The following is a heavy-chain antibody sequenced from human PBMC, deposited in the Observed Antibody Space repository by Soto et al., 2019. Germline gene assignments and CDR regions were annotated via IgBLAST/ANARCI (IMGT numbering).Heavy chain of an antibody. D-gene: IGHD6-13*01. CDR2: IYYSGST. V-gene: IGHV4-39*01. J-gene: IGHJ5*02. CDR3: ARRERAAGTDWWFDP. Sequence: QLQLQESGPGLVKPSETLSLTCTVSGGSISSSSFHWGWIRQPPGKGLEWIGSIYYSGSTYYSPSLKSRVTIAVDTAKNQFARKLSAVTAADTAVYYCARRERAAGTDWWFDPWGQGTLVTVSS. CDR1: GGSISSSSFH.